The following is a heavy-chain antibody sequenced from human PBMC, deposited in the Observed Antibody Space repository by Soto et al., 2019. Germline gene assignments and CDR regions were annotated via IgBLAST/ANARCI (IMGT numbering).Heavy chain of an antibody. J-gene: IGHJ6*02. CDR2: FYSGART. D-gene: IGHD3-16*02. CDR3: ASDLSPYYYYALDV. CDR1: GFTASPNY. Sequence: PGGSLRLSCATSGFTASPNYMTWVRQAPGKGLEWVAIFYSGARTYYRDSVKGRFTIPRDRSKSTLFLQMNNLTAEDTAVYFCASDLSPYYYYALDVWGQGTTVTVSS. V-gene: IGHV3-53*03.